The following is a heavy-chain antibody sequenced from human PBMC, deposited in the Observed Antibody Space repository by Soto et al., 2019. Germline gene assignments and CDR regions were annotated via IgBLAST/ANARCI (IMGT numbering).Heavy chain of an antibody. J-gene: IGHJ5*02. Sequence: SETLSLTCTVSGGSVSNINYYWVWIRQPPGKGLEWIGSLYFSGGTYYNPSLKSRLAISVNTSKDQFSLKLSSVTAADTAVYYCARHLDDPSCFDPWGQGILVTVSS. V-gene: IGHV4-39*01. D-gene: IGHD3-3*01. CDR1: GGSVSNINYY. CDR3: ARHLDDPSCFDP. CDR2: LYFSGGT.